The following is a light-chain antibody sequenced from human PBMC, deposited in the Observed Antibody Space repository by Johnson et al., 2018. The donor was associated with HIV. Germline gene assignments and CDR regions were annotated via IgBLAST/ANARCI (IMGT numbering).Light chain of an antibody. Sequence: QSVLTQPPSVSAAPGQKVTISCSGSSSNIGNNYVSWYQQLPGTAPKLLIYDNNKRPSGIPDRFSGSKSGTSATLGITGLQTGDEADYYCGTWDSSLSAAVCGTGTMFTVL. CDR2: DNN. CDR1: SSNIGNNY. CDR3: GTWDSSLSAAV. V-gene: IGLV1-51*01. J-gene: IGLJ1*01.